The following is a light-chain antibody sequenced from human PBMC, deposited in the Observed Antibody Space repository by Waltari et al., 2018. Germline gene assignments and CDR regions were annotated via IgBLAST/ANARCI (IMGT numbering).Light chain of an antibody. CDR3: SSYTSTSTLVV. CDR2: DVS. CDR1: RSDVGAYDY. Sequence: QSALTQPASVSGSPGQSITISCTGTRSDVGAYDYVSWYQQYPGKAPKLMIYDVSSRPSGVSDRFSGSKSGNTASLTISGLLAEDEADYYCSSYTSTSTLVVFGGGTQLTVL. V-gene: IGLV2-14*01. J-gene: IGLJ2*01.